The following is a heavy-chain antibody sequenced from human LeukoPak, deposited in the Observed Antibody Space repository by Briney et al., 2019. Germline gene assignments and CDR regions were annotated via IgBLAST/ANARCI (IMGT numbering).Heavy chain of an antibody. Sequence: GGSLGLSCAASGFTFSSYSMNWVRQAPGKGLEWVSYISSSSSYIYYTDSVKGRFTISRDNAKNSLYLQMNSLRAEDTAVYYCARDRGYSGSYYYYYYMDVWGKGTTVTVSS. J-gene: IGHJ6*03. CDR3: ARDRGYSGSYYYYYYMDV. V-gene: IGHV3-21*01. CDR2: ISSSSSYI. CDR1: GFTFSSYS. D-gene: IGHD1-26*01.